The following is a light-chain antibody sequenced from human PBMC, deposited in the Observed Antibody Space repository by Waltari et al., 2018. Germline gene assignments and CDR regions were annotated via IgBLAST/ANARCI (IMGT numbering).Light chain of an antibody. J-gene: IGLJ3*02. CDR2: QIN. V-gene: IGLV8-61*01. CDR1: SGSVSSTSY. CDR3: VLYMGSGIWV. Sequence: QTVVTQEPSLSVSPGGTVTLTCALSSGSVSSTSYASWYQQTPGQAPRTLVYQINNRPSGVPDRFSGSMLGNKAALTITGAQAEDESDYYCVLYMGSGIWVFGGGTKLTVL.